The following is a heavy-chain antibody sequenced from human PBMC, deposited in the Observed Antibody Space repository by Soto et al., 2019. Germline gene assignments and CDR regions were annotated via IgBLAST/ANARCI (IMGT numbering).Heavy chain of an antibody. J-gene: IGHJ5*02. CDR3: ESVVKNSWWAFDD. V-gene: IGHV1-18*04. CDR2: ISTYNGNT. D-gene: IGHD2-15*01. CDR1: GYTFNGYS. Sequence: QVHLLQSGAEVKRPGASVKVSCKTSGYTFNGYSIIWVRQAPGQGLERMGWISTYNGNTNSAQRFQDRVNLTTGTSTSTAYMDLTNLRFEDTALYFCESVVKNSWWAFDDWGQGTLVTVSS.